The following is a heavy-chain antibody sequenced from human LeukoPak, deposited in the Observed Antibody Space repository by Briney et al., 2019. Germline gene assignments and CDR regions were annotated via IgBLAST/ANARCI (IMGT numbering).Heavy chain of an antibody. CDR3: AREGQWLPDWFDP. V-gene: IGHV4-59*01. D-gene: IGHD6-19*01. CDR1: GGSISGYY. CDR2: IHYSGST. Sequence: PSETLSLTCTVSGGSISGYYWSWIRQPPGKGLEWIGYIHYSGSTNYHPPLKSRVTISLDMSKNQFSLKLNSVTAADTAVYYCAREGQWLPDWFDPWGQGTLVIVSS. J-gene: IGHJ5*02.